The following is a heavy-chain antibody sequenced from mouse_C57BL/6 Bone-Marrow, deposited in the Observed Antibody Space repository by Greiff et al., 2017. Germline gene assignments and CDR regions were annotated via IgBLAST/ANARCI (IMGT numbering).Heavy chain of an antibody. Sequence: QVQLQQPGAELVKPGASVKMSCKASGYTFTSYWLTWVKQKPGQGLEWIGDIYPGSGSTNYNEKFKSKATLTVDTSSSTAYMQLSSLTSEDSAVYYCASKVEDYDVGLWFAYWGQGTLVTVSA. CDR2: IYPGSGST. J-gene: IGHJ3*01. CDR3: ASKVEDYDVGLWFAY. CDR1: GYTFTSYW. D-gene: IGHD2-4*01. V-gene: IGHV1-55*01.